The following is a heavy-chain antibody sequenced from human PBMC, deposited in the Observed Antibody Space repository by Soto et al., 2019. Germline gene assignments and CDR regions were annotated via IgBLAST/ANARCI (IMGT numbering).Heavy chain of an antibody. V-gene: IGHV4-34*01. CDR2: INHSGST. Sequence: PSETLSLTCAVYGGSFSGYYWSWIRQPPGKGLEWIGEINHSGSTNYNPSLKSRVTISVDTSKNQFSLKLSSVTAADTAVYYCARGHQYSSSDYWGQGTLVTVSS. CDR1: GGSFSGYY. J-gene: IGHJ4*02. CDR3: ARGHQYSSSDY. D-gene: IGHD6-19*01.